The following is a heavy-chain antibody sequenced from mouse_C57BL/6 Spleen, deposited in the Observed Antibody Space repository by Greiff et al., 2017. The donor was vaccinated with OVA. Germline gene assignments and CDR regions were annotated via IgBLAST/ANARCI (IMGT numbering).Heavy chain of an antibody. CDR1: GFTFSSYA. D-gene: IGHD2-1*01. J-gene: IGHJ2*01. Sequence: EVKVVESGEGLVKPGGSLKLSCAASGFTFSSYAMSWVRQTPEKRLEWVAYISSGGDYIYYADTVKGRFTISRDNARNTLYLQMSSLKSEDTAMYYCTREDYGNYAGHFDYWGQGTTLTVSS. CDR3: TREDYGNYAGHFDY. CDR2: ISSGGDYI. V-gene: IGHV5-9-1*02.